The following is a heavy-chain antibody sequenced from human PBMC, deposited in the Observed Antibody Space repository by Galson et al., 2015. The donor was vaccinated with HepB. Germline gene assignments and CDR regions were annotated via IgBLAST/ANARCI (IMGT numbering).Heavy chain of an antibody. CDR1: GYSFTSYW. J-gene: IGHJ4*02. CDR2: IYPGDSDT. V-gene: IGHV5-51*01. D-gene: IGHD5-24*01. Sequence: QSGAEVKKPGESLKISCKGSGYSFTSYWIGWVRQMPGKGLEWMGIIYPGDSDTRYSPSFQGQVTISADKSISTAYLQWSSLKASDTAMYYCARHTMATIPEGGPFDYWGQGTLVTVSS. CDR3: ARHTMATIPEGGPFDY.